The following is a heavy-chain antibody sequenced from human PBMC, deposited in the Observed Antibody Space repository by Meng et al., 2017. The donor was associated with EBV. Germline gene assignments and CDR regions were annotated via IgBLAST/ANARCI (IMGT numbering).Heavy chain of an antibody. CDR1: GGTFRSDA. CDR2: LIPMSGAP. V-gene: IGHV1-69*01. D-gene: IGHD3-10*01. J-gene: IGHJ4*02. CDR3: ASESGRGFTPDY. Sequence: QVQLQQSGAEGKKPGSSVKVSCRTSGGTFRSDAVSWVRQAPGQRLEWMGGLIPMSGAPHYAQKFQDRVTIIADESTSTHSMELNNLRFEDTAMYYCASESGRGFTPDYWGQGTLVTVSS.